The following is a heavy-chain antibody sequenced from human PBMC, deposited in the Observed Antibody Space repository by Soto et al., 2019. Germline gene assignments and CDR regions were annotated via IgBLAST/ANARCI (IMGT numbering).Heavy chain of an antibody. V-gene: IGHV4-39*01. CDR1: GGSISSSSYY. J-gene: IGHJ3*02. Sequence: PSETLSLTCTASGGSISSSSYYWGWIRQPPGKGLEWIGSIYYSGSTYYNPSLKSRVTISVDTSKNQFSLKLSSVTAADTAVYYCARLSIAVAGTNAFDIWRQGTMVTVSS. D-gene: IGHD6-19*01. CDR2: IYYSGST. CDR3: ARLSIAVAGTNAFDI.